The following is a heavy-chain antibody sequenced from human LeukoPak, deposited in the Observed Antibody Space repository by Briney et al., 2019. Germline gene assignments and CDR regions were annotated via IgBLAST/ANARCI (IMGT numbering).Heavy chain of an antibody. V-gene: IGHV3-20*01. Sequence: PGGSLRLSCAASGFTFDDYGMSWVRHAPGKGLEWVSGINWNGGSTGYADSVKGRFTISRDNAKNSLYLQMNSLRAEDTALYHCAREFRTYYDFWSGPYGMDVWGQGTTVTVSS. D-gene: IGHD3-3*01. J-gene: IGHJ6*02. CDR3: AREFRTYYDFWSGPYGMDV. CDR1: GFTFDDYG. CDR2: INWNGGST.